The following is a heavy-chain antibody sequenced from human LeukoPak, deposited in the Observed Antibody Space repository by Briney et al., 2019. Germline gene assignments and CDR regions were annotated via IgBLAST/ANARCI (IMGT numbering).Heavy chain of an antibody. CDR1: RGTFSSYA. Sequence: SVKVPCKASRGTFSSYAISWVGQAPGHGREWMGRIIPILGIANYPQKLQGRVAITADKSTSNAYMELSSLRSDEAAVYYCAGSSSLTKDNWFDLWGQGTLVTVSS. CDR2: IIPILGIA. D-gene: IGHD6-13*01. V-gene: IGHV1-69*04. J-gene: IGHJ5*02. CDR3: AGSSSLTKDNWFDL.